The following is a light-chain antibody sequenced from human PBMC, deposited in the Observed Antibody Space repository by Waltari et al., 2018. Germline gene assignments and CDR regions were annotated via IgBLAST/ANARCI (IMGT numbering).Light chain of an antibody. CDR1: QSIINH. J-gene: IGKJ4*01. Sequence: DIQMTHSPSSLSASVGDRVTITCQASQSIINHLNWYQHKPGKAPELLLFDATNLETGVPSRFRGSGSGTDCTRSIPSLQPEEFATYYCQQYDNLASFGGGIKVDIK. V-gene: IGKV1-33*01. CDR2: DAT. CDR3: QQYDNLAS.